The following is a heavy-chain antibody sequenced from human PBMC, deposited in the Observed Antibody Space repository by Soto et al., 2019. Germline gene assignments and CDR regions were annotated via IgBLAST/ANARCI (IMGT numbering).Heavy chain of an antibody. V-gene: IGHV5-51*01. CDR2: IYPGDSDT. D-gene: IGHD6-13*01. CDR3: ARYSSSWYTDKNYMDV. CDR1: GYSFTSYW. Sequence: GESLKISCKGSGYSFTSYWIGWVRQMPGKGLEWMGIIYPGDSDTRYSPSFQGQVTISADKSISTAYLQWSSLKASDTAMYYCARYSSSWYTDKNYMDVWGKGTTVTVSS. J-gene: IGHJ6*03.